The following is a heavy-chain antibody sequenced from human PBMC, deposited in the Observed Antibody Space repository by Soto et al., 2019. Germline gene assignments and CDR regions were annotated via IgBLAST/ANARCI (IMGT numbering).Heavy chain of an antibody. Sequence: EVQLVESGGGLVQPGGSLRLSCAASGFTVSSNYMSWVRQAPGKGLEWVSVIYSGGSTYYADSVKGRFTISRDNSKSALYLQMNSLRAEDTAVYYCARGLTTVTTHAFDIWGQGTMVTVSS. CDR3: ARGLTTVTTHAFDI. J-gene: IGHJ3*02. CDR2: IYSGGST. V-gene: IGHV3-66*01. D-gene: IGHD4-17*01. CDR1: GFTVSSNY.